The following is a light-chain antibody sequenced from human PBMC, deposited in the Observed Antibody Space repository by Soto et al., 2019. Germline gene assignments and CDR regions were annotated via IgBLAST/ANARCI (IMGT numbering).Light chain of an antibody. Sequence: DIVMTQSPDSLAVSLGERATINCKSSQTVLNSSNNSNYLAWLQQKPGQPPKLLIYWASTRESGVADGFSGSGSGTYFTLTISSLQAEDVGVYYCQQYYRARTFGQGTKVEIK. V-gene: IGKV4-1*01. J-gene: IGKJ1*01. CDR2: WAS. CDR3: QQYYRART. CDR1: QTVLNSSNNSNY.